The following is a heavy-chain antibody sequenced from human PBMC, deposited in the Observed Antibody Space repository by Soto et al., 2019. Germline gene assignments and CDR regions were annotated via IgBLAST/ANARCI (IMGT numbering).Heavy chain of an antibody. Sequence: ASVKVSCKVSGYTLTELSMHWVRQATGQGLEWMGWMNPNSGNTGYAQKFQGRVTMTRNTSISTAYMELSSLRSEDTAVYYCAKGEDIVLDYWGQGTLVTVSS. CDR1: GYTLTELS. CDR2: MNPNSGNT. V-gene: IGHV1-8*01. CDR3: AKGEDIVLDY. J-gene: IGHJ4*02. D-gene: IGHD2-15*01.